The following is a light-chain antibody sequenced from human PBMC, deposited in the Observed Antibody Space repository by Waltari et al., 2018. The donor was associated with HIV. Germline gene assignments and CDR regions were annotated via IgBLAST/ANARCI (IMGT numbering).Light chain of an antibody. CDR3: QQYYSAPWT. V-gene: IGKV4-1*01. CDR2: WTS. J-gene: IGKJ1*01. CDR1: QTILYNSNNKSY. Sequence: DIVMTQSPDSLAASLGERATINCKSSQTILYNSNNKSYLSWYQQKPGQPPKLLIYWTSTRESGVPDRFSGSGSGTDFSLTISSLQAEDVAVYYCQQYYSAPWTFGQGTKVEI.